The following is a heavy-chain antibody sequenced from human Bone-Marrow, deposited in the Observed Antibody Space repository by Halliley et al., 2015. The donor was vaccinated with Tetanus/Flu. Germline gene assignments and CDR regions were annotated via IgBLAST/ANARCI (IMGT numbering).Heavy chain of an antibody. V-gene: IGHV4-31*11. CDR1: GGSISSGDSS. Sequence: TLSLTCDVSGGSISSGDSSWTWIRQHPGKGLEWIGYIYYGGYTSYNPSLKSRVTISVDTSRNQFSLKLISVTAADTAVYYCAKDRNGGGYPYHYGMDVRGQGATVAVSS. CDR3: AKDRNGGGYPYHYGMDV. CDR2: IYYGGYT. J-gene: IGHJ6*02. D-gene: IGHD3-16*01.